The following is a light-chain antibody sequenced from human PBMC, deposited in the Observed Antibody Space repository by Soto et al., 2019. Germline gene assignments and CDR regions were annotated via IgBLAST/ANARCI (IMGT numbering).Light chain of an antibody. CDR2: GAS. CDR3: QQYGSSPQT. CDR1: QSVSSSY. Sequence: EIVLTQSPGTLSLSPGERATLSCRASQSVSSSYLAWYQQKTGQAPRLLMYGASSRATGIPDRFSGSGSGTDFTLTISRLEPEDFAVYYCQQYGSSPQTFGQGNKVEIK. V-gene: IGKV3-20*01. J-gene: IGKJ1*01.